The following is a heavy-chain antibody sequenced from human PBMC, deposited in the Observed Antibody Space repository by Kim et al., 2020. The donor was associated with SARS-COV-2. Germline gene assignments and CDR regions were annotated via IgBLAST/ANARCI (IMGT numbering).Heavy chain of an antibody. CDR2: T. J-gene: IGHJ6*02. V-gene: IGHV4-30-4*05. Sequence: TYDHQSLKHRVTISVDTSKNQFSLTLISVTAADTAVYFCARGYGIFYSMDVWGQGTTVTVSS. D-gene: IGHD6-13*01. CDR3: ARGYGIFYSMDV.